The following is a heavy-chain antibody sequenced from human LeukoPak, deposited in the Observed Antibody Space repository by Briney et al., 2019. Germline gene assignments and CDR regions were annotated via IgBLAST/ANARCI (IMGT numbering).Heavy chain of an antibody. CDR1: GGSISSSSYY. CDR2: IYYSGST. D-gene: IGHD7-27*01. Sequence: SETLSLTCTVSGGSISSSSYYWGWIRQPPGKGLEWIGSIYYSGSTYYNPSLKSRVTISVDTSKNQFSLKLSPVTAADTAVYYCARSLNWGSGYYFDYWGQGTLVTVSS. V-gene: IGHV4-39*01. CDR3: ARSLNWGSGYYFDY. J-gene: IGHJ4*02.